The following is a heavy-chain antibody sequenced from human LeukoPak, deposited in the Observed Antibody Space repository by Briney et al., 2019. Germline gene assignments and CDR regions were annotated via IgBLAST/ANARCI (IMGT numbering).Heavy chain of an antibody. Sequence: GGSLRLSCAASGLTFSSYAMHWVRQAPGKGLEWVAVISYDGSNKYYADSVKGRFTISRDNSKNTLYLQMNSLRAEDTAAYYCVSVTVGYWGQGTLVTVSS. V-gene: IGHV3-30*04. J-gene: IGHJ4*02. CDR3: VSVTVGY. CDR2: ISYDGSNK. CDR1: GLTFSSYA. D-gene: IGHD4-23*01.